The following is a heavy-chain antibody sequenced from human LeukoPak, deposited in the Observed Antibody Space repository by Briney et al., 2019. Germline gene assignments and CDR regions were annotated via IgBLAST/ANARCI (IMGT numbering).Heavy chain of an antibody. D-gene: IGHD3-3*01. CDR1: GGSFSGYY. J-gene: IGHJ6*02. V-gene: IGHV4-34*01. CDR2: INHSGST. Sequence: SETLSLTCAVYGGSFSGYYWSWIRQPPGKGLEWIGEINHSGSTNYNPSLKSRVTISVDTSKNQFSLKLSSVTAADTAVYYCARECYDFWSGYYYYYGMDVWGQGTTVTVSS. CDR3: ARECYDFWSGYYYYYGMDV.